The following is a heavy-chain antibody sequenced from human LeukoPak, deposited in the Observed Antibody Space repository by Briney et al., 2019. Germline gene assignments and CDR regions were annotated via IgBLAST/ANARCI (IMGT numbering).Heavy chain of an antibody. CDR1: SFAFSSYS. CDR3: AKDSLYSSGWPHD. D-gene: IGHD6-19*01. J-gene: IGHJ4*02. Sequence: QPGWSLRLSCAASSFAFSSYSMHWVRQAPGKGLEWVAVISSRGTITYYADSVKGRVTISRDNSKNTLYLQMNSLRAEDTAVYYCAKDSLYSSGWPHDWGQGTLVTVSS. V-gene: IGHV3-30*04. CDR2: ISSRGTIT.